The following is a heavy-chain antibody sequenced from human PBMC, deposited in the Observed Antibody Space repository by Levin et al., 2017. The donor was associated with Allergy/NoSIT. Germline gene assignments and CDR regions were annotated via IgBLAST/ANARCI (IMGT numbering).Heavy chain of an antibody. Sequence: GSLRLSCTVSVGSIRSNNYYWGWIRQPPGKGLEWIASIFYSGSTYYNPSLRSRVTISADTSKNQFSLKLSSVTAADTALYYCARHRGYSYGEIDYWGQGTLVTVSS. D-gene: IGHD5-18*01. J-gene: IGHJ4*02. CDR2: IFYSGST. CDR3: ARHRGYSYGEIDY. CDR1: VGSIRSNNYY. V-gene: IGHV4-39*01.